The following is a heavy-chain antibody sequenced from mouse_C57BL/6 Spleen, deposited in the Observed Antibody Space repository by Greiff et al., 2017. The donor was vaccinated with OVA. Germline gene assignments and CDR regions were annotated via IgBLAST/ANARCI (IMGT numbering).Heavy chain of an antibody. CDR3: ASGVAPRGGYYAMDY. J-gene: IGHJ4*01. V-gene: IGHV1-7*01. Sequence: QVQLQQSGPDLAKPGASVKLSCKASGYTFPSSWMPWVKQRPGRGLEWIGYINPSSGYTKSNQKFKDKATLTADKSSSTADMQLSSLTYEDSAVYYCASGVAPRGGYYAMDYWGQGTSVTVSS. CDR2: INPSSGYT. D-gene: IGHD1-1*02. CDR1: GYTFPSSW.